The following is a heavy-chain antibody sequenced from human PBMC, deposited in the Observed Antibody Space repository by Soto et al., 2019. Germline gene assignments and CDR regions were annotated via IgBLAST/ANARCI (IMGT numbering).Heavy chain of an antibody. V-gene: IGHV1-18*04. CDR1: GYTFSSYG. D-gene: IGHD4-4*01. CDR2: IRPHNGDT. CDR3: ASIGKNDSSNYEGPLDV. Sequence: ASVKVSCKASGYTFSSYGISWVRQAPGRGLEWMGWIRPHNGDTNYAQKFQGRVTMTTEASTRTAYMELRSMRSDDTAVYYCASIGKNDSSNYEGPLDVWGQGTTVTVSS. J-gene: IGHJ6*02.